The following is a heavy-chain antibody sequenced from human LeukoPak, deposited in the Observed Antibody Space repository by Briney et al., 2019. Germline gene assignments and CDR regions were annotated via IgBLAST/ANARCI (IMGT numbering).Heavy chain of an antibody. J-gene: IGHJ4*02. CDR2: INVDGGTT. D-gene: IGHD1-20*01. Sequence: PGGSLRLSCEASGFTFSSYWMPWVRRAPGKGLVWISRINVDGGTTDYADSVRGRFTISRDNARNTLYLQMNNLRAEDTAVYYCARDMTGSLDYWGQGTLVTASS. CDR1: GFTFSSYW. V-gene: IGHV3-74*01. CDR3: ARDMTGSLDY.